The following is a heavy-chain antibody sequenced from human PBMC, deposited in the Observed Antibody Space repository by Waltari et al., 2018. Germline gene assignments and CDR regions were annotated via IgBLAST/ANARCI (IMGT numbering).Heavy chain of an antibody. CDR3: ARDPGPIMGAPDL. J-gene: IGHJ5*02. Sequence: QEQLVQSGSEVKKPGASGKISCQASGYTVTDYHLHWFRQTPGQGFEWMGWFNPKNGDSNSAEKFLGRVTMTRDTSIDTVYLDLSGLRSDDTAIFFCARDPGPIMGAPDLWGQGTQVTVSS. D-gene: IGHD1-26*01. CDR2: FNPKNGDS. CDR1: GYTVTDYH. V-gene: IGHV1-2*02.